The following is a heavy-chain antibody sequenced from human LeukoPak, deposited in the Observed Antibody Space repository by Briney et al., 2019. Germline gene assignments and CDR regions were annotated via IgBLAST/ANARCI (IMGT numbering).Heavy chain of an antibody. CDR1: GGSISSYY. V-gene: IGHV4-59*01. Sequence: SETLSLTCTVSGGSISSYYWSWLRQPPGKGLEWIGYIYYSGSTNYNPSLKSRVTISVDTSKNQFSLKLSSVTAADTAVYYCARVHDYGGNSGFDYWGQGTLVTVSS. J-gene: IGHJ4*02. D-gene: IGHD4-23*01. CDR3: ARVHDYGGNSGFDY. CDR2: IYYSGST.